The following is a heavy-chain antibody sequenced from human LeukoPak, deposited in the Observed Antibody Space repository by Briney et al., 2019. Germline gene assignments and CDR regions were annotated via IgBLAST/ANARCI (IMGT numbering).Heavy chain of an antibody. CDR2: ITSTSSYM. V-gene: IGHV3-21*06. Sequence: GGSLRLSCAASGFTFSNYNMNWVRQAPGKGLEWVSSITSTSSYMYYADSVKGRFTISRDNAKDSLYLQMNSLRAEDTAVYYCARVVSLSVVTSLFDSWGQGTLVTVSS. CDR1: GFTFSNYN. D-gene: IGHD4-23*01. J-gene: IGHJ4*02. CDR3: ARVVSLSVVTSLFDS.